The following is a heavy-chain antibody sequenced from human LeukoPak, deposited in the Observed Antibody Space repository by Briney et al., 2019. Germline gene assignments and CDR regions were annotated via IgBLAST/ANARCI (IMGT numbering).Heavy chain of an antibody. CDR2: ISYDETNK. J-gene: IGHJ2*01. Sequence: GRSLRLSCAASGFTFTNYAMHWVRQAPGKGLEWVAVISYDETNKYYEDSVKGRFTISRDSSKNTLYLQMSSLRDEDTAVYYCAKNNDYGGSYWYFDLWGRGTLVTVSS. CDR3: AKNNDYGGSYWYFDL. D-gene: IGHD4-23*01. V-gene: IGHV3-30*04. CDR1: GFTFTNYA.